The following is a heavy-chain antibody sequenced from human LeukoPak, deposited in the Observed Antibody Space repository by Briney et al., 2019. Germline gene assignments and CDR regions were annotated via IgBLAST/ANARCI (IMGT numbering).Heavy chain of an antibody. CDR2: INHSGST. Sequence: SETLSLTCAVYGGSFSGYYWSWIRQPPGKGLEWIGEINHSGSTNYNPSLKSRVTISVDTSKNQFSLKLSSVTAADTAVYYCARGLYNYGHGDYWGQGTLATVSS. CDR1: GGSFSGYY. CDR3: ARGLYNYGHGDY. V-gene: IGHV4-34*01. J-gene: IGHJ4*02. D-gene: IGHD5-18*01.